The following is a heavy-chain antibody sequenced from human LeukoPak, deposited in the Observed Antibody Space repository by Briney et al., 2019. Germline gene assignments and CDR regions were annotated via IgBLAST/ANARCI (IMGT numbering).Heavy chain of an antibody. CDR2: IYYSGST. V-gene: IGHV4-59*08. CDR1: GGSISSYY. CDR3: ARHPGEVGATHFDY. D-gene: IGHD1-26*01. Sequence: PSETLSLTCTVSGGSISSYYWSWIRQPPGKGLEWIGYIYYSGSTNYNPSLKSRVTISVDTSKNQFSLKLSSVTAADTAVYYCARHPGEVGATHFDYWGQGTLVTVSS. J-gene: IGHJ4*02.